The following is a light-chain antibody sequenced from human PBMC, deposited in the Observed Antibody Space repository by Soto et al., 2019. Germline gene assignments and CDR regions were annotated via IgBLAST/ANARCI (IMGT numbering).Light chain of an antibody. CDR2: DAS. J-gene: IGKJ1*01. Sequence: EIVLTQSTATLSLSPGERATLSCRASQSVSSYLAWYQQKPGQAPRLLIYDASNRATGIPARFSGSGSGIDFTLTISNVEPEDFAVYYCQQRSDWPWTFGQGTKVDIK. CDR3: QQRSDWPWT. V-gene: IGKV3-11*01. CDR1: QSVSSY.